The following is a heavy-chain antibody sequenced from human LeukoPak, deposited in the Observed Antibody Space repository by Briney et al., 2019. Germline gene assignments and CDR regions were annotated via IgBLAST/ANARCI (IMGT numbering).Heavy chain of an antibody. CDR2: IFYTGST. CDR3: ARHDDYYDPYLDY. Sequence: SETLSLTCTVSGGSISSSSYYWGWIRQPPGKGLEWIGNIFYTGSTYYNPSLKSRVTISVDTSENRFSLKLSSVTAADTAMYYCARHDDYYDPYLDYWGQGTLDTVSS. CDR1: GGSISSSSYY. V-gene: IGHV4-39*01. D-gene: IGHD3-16*01. J-gene: IGHJ4*02.